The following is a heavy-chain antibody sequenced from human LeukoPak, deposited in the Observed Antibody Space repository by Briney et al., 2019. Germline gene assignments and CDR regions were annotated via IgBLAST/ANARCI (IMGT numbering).Heavy chain of an antibody. D-gene: IGHD3-9*01. CDR1: GYSISSGYF. J-gene: IGHJ3*02. CDR3: ARVRSTISRGAFDI. V-gene: IGHV4-38-2*02. Sequence: SETLSLTCTVSGYSISSGYFWAWIRQPPGKGLEWIGSIYYSGSTYYNPSLKSRVTISVDTSKNQFSLKLSSVTAADTAVYYCARVRSTISRGAFDIWGQGTMVTVSS. CDR2: IYYSGST.